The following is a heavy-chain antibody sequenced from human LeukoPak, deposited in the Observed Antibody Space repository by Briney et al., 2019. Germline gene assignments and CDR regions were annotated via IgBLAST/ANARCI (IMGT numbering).Heavy chain of an antibody. CDR2: INPGDSDT. CDR1: GYTFTNYW. V-gene: IGHV5-51*01. D-gene: IGHD4-17*01. Sequence: GESLKISCKGSGYTFTNYWIGWVRQMPGKGLEWMGIINPGDSDTRYSPSFQGQVTISVDKSISTAYLQWSSLKASDTAMYYCARRGNSDYGDYTLAWGQGTLVTVSS. CDR3: ARRGNSDYGDYTLA. J-gene: IGHJ5*02.